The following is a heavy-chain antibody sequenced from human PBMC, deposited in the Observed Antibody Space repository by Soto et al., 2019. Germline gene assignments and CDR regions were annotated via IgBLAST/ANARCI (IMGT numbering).Heavy chain of an antibody. Sequence: KGPEWVANIKVDGTEKNYVDSVKGRFTISRDNAKNSLYLQMNSLRVEDTAVYYCFLVQVEDGIKCKLPVSALLLNRSSDL. J-gene: IGHJ2*01. CDR3: FLVQVEDGIKCKLPVSALLLNRSSDL. D-gene: IGHD2-8*01. V-gene: IGHV3-7*03. CDR2: IKVDGTEK.